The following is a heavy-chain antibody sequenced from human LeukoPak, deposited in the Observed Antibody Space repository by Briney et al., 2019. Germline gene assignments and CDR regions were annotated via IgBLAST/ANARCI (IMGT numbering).Heavy chain of an antibody. CDR2: IRYDGSNK. V-gene: IGHV3-30*02. CDR1: GFTFSSYG. D-gene: IGHD6-13*01. J-gene: IGHJ4*02. CDR3: AKAIENSSTWGAFDY. Sequence: GGSLRLSCAASGFTFSSYGMHWVRQAPGKGLEWVAFIRYDGSNKYYADSVKGRFTISRDNSKNTLYVQVDSLRAEDTAVYYCAKAIENSSTWGAFDYWGQGTLVTVSS.